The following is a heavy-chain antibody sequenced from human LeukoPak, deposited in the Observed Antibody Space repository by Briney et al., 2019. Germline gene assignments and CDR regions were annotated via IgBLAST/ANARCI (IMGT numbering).Heavy chain of an antibody. CDR3: ARGAAVAGGDFDY. J-gene: IGHJ4*02. CDR2: IYYSGST. V-gene: IGHV4-38-2*02. Sequence: SETLSLTCTVSGYSISSGYYWGWIRQPPGKGLEWIGSIYYSGSTYYNPSLKSRVTISVDTSKNEVSLKLSSVTAADTAVYYCARGAAVAGGDFDYWGQGTLVTVSS. CDR1: GYSISSGYY. D-gene: IGHD6-19*01.